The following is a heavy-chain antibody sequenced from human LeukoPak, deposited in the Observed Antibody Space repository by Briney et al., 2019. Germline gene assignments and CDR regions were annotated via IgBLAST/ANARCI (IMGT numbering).Heavy chain of an antibody. Sequence: ASVKVSCKASGGTFSSYAISWVRQAPGQGLEWIGGIIPIFGTANYAQKFQGRVTITADESTSTAYMKLSSLRSEGTAVYYCARGQGSGWENYYYYMDVWGKGTTVTVSS. CDR2: IIPIFGTA. V-gene: IGHV1-69*13. CDR3: ARGQGSGWENYYYYMDV. CDR1: GGTFSSYA. D-gene: IGHD6-19*01. J-gene: IGHJ6*03.